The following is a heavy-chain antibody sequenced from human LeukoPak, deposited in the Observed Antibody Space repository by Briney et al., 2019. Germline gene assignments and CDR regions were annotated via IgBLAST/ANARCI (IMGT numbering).Heavy chain of an antibody. CDR1: GFTVSSNY. CDR2: IYSGGST. D-gene: IGHD3-10*01. CDR3: ARGGGSAASGSQVRVDYMDV. J-gene: IGHJ6*03. V-gene: IGHV3-66*01. Sequence: GGSLRLSCAASGFTVSSNYMSWVRQAPGKGLEWVSVIYSGGSTYYADSVKGRFTISRDNSKNTLYLQMNSLKAEDMAVYYCARGGGSAASGSQVRVDYMDVWGKGTTVTVSS.